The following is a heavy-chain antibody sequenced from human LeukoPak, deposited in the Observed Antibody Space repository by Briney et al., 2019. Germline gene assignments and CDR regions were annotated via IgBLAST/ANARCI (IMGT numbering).Heavy chain of an antibody. J-gene: IGHJ4*02. CDR2: FGTRSTSI. D-gene: IGHD3-22*01. CDR1: GFTFSGYS. V-gene: IGHV3-21*01. Sequence: GGSLRLSCTASGFTFSGYSMNWIRQAPGKGLEWVSSFGTRSTSIYHAGSVKGRFATSRDNAKNLLYLQMNSLRAEDTALYYCAREVSEGFDFWGQGTLVTVSS. CDR3: AREVSEGFDF.